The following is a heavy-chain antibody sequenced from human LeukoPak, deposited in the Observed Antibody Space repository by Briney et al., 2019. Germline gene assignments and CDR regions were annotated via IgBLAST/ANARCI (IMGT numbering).Heavy chain of an antibody. CDR3: TRGGSSGPEGWFDP. D-gene: IGHD6-19*01. CDR1: GYTFRNYG. V-gene: IGHV1-18*01. J-gene: IGHJ5*02. CDR2: ISPYNGNT. Sequence: ASVKVSCRASGYTFRNYGNTWVRQAPGQELEWMGWISPYNGNTRYAQKVQGRVTMPTDTSTSTAYMELRSLRSDDTAVYYCTRGGSSGPEGWFDPWAQGTLVTVSS.